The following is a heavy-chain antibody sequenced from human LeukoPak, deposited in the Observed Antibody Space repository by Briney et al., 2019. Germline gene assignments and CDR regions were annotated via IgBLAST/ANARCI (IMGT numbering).Heavy chain of an antibody. D-gene: IGHD6-19*01. Sequence: ASVTVSCKASGYTFTGYYMHWVRQAPGQGLEWMGWINPNSGGTNYAQKFQGWVTMTRDTSISTAYMELSRLRSDDTAVYYCARVVYSSGWYYFDYWGQGTLVTVSS. J-gene: IGHJ4*02. CDR3: ARVVYSSGWYYFDY. CDR2: INPNSGGT. CDR1: GYTFTGYY. V-gene: IGHV1-2*04.